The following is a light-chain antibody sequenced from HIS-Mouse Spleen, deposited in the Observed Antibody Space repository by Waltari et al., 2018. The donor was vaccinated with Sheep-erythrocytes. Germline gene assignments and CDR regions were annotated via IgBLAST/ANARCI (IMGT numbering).Light chain of an antibody. CDR2: AAS. J-gene: IGKJ3*01. Sequence: IQMTQPPSYLSASVGDRVTITCRASQSISSYLNWYQQKPGKAPKLLIYAASSLQSGVPSRFSGSGSGTDFTLTISSLQPEDFATYYCQQSYSTPQFTFGPGTKVDIK. CDR3: QQSYSTPQFT. CDR1: QSISSY. V-gene: IGKV1-39*01.